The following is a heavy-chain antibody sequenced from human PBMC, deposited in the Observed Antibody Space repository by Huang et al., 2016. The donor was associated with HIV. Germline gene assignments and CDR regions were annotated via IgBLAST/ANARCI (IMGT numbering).Heavy chain of an antibody. CDR1: GGSISTGNYD. J-gene: IGHJ3*02. Sequence: QVQLQESGPGLVKPSETLSLTCTVSGGSISTGNYDWSWIRQPAGKGLEWVGHFATCGSANYNPSLKSRVTVSLDTAKTQFSLKLSSVTAADAAVYYCARVESGYYDAFDIWGPGTTVTVSS. V-gene: IGHV4-61*09. CDR3: ARVESGYYDAFDI. D-gene: IGHD3-3*01. CDR2: FATCGSA.